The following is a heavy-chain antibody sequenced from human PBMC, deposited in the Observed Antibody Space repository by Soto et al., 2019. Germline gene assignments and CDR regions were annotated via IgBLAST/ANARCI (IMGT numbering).Heavy chain of an antibody. CDR1: GFTFSSYS. J-gene: IGHJ2*01. Sequence: PGGTLSLSCEASGFTFSSYSMNWVRQAPGKGLEWVSYISSSSSIIYYADSVKGRFTISRDNAKNSLYLQMNSLRDEDTAVYYCARDRNLRYFDCFDLWGRGTLVTVSS. CDR2: ISSSSSII. V-gene: IGHV3-48*02. D-gene: IGHD3-9*01. CDR3: ARDRNLRYFDCFDL.